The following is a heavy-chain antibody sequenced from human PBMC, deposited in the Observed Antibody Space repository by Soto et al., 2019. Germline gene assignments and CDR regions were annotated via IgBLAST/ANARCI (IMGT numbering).Heavy chain of an antibody. CDR2: ISYDGSNK. Sequence: QVQLVESGGGVVQPGRSLRLSCAASGFTLSSYGMHWVRQAPGKGLEWVAVISYDGSNKYYADSVKGRFTISRDNSKNTLYLQMNSLRAEHTAVYYCAKGLWFGELPFDAFDIWGQGTMVTVSS. V-gene: IGHV3-30*18. D-gene: IGHD3-10*01. J-gene: IGHJ3*02. CDR1: GFTLSSYG. CDR3: AKGLWFGELPFDAFDI.